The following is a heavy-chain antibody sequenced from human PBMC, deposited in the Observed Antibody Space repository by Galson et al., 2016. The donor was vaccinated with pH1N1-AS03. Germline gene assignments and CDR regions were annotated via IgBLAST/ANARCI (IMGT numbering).Heavy chain of an antibody. D-gene: IGHD6-19*01. Sequence: QSGAEVKKPGESLKISCKTSGYTFTNSWIAWVRQMPGKGLEWMGFIHPIDSDTRYNPSFQGQVTISADKSINTAYLQWSSLKASDTAIYYCARHNESATLSPSSGCWGQGTLVTVSS. V-gene: IGHV5-51*01. CDR3: ARHNESATLSPSSGC. J-gene: IGHJ4*02. CDR2: IHPIDSDT. CDR1: GYTFTNSW.